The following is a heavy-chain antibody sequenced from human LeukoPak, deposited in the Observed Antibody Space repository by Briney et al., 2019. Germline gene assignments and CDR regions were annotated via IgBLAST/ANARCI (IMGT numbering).Heavy chain of an antibody. V-gene: IGHV3-23*01. J-gene: IGHJ4*02. Sequence: GGSLRLSCAASGFTFDNYRMSWVRQAPGKWLEWVSTVNADGGNTYYADSVKGRFTISRDNSKSTLILQMNSLRVEDTALYYCTKRVKYGGTWDHFADWGQGTLVTVSS. CDR3: TKRVKYGGTWDHFAD. CDR1: GFTFDNYR. CDR2: VNADGGNT. D-gene: IGHD1-26*01.